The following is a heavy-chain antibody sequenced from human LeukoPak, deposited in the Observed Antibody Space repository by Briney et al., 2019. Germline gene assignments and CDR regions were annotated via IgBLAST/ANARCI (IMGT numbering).Heavy chain of an antibody. V-gene: IGHV4-34*01. CDR3: ARAEGTAPSVFYYYYMDV. Sequence: SETLSLTCAVYGGSFSGYYWSWIRQPPWKGLKWIGEINHSGSTNYNPSLKSRVTISVDTSKNQFSLKLSSVTAADTAVYYCARAEGTAPSVFYYYYMDVWGKGTTVTVSS. CDR2: INHSGST. J-gene: IGHJ6*03. CDR1: GGSFSGYY. D-gene: IGHD2-8*01.